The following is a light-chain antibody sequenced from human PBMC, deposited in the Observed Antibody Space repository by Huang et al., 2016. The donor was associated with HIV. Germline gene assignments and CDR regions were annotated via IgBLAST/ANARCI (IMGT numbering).Light chain of an antibody. J-gene: IGKJ5*01. CDR3: QQYDNWPLT. CDR2: GAS. CDR1: HSVSSN. V-gene: IGKV3-15*01. Sequence: ERVMTQSPATLSVAPGERVTLSCRASHSVSSNLAWYQQKPGQAPRLRIHGASTRATCIPARFSGSVSGTEFTLAISSLQSEDSGVYFCQQYDNWPLTFGQGTRLEIK.